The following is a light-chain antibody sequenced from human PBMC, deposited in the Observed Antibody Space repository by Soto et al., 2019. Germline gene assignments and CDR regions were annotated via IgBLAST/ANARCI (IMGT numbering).Light chain of an antibody. CDR1: QSVSSSY. CDR2: GAS. CDR3: QQYGSSIT. Sequence: EIVLTQSPGTLSLCPGERATLSCRASQSVSSSYLAWYQQKPGQAPRLLIYGASSRATGIPDRFSGSGSGTDFTLTISRLEPEDFAVYYCQQYGSSITFGQGTRLENK. J-gene: IGKJ5*01. V-gene: IGKV3-20*01.